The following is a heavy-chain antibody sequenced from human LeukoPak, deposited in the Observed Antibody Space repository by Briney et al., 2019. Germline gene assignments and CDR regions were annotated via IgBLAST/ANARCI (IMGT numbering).Heavy chain of an antibody. D-gene: IGHD3-22*01. CDR2: IYYSGST. J-gene: IGHJ4*02. CDR1: GGSISSYY. V-gene: IGHV4-59*01. Sequence: SETLSLTCTVSGGSISSYYWSWIRQPPGKGLEWIGYIYYSGSTNYNPSLKSRVTISVDTSKNQFSLKLSSVTAADTAVYYCARDHPYYYDSSGYFDYWGQGTLVTVS. CDR3: ARDHPYYYDSSGYFDY.